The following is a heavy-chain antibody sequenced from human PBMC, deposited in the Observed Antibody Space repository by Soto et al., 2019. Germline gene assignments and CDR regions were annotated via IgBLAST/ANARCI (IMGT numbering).Heavy chain of an antibody. D-gene: IGHD5-12*01. J-gene: IGHJ4*02. CDR2: ISASGGNT. CDR3: EKVVSADIAYTYIDY. CDR1: GFTFYRYA. Sequence: EMQLLASGGGLIRPGGSLSLSCEGSGFTFYRYAVAWVRQAPGEGLEWVSAISASGGNTYYADSVKGRFTISRDNSKNMVSLQMNNLRAEDAALYYCEKVVSADIAYTYIDYWGQGTLVTVSS. V-gene: IGHV3-23*01.